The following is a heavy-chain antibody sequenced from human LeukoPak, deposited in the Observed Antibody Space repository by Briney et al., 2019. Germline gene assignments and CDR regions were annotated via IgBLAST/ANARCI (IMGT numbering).Heavy chain of an antibody. CDR3: ARGYCSGGTCYNTGAFDI. J-gene: IGHJ3*02. V-gene: IGHV4-39*01. Sequence: SETLSLTCTVSGGSMTSSTYDWGWIRQPPGKGLEWIGNIYYSGSTYYNPSLKSRVTISVDRSKNQFSLKLSSVTAADTAVYYCARGYCSGGTCYNTGAFDIWGQGTMVTVSS. CDR2: IYYSGST. CDR1: GGSMTSSTYD. D-gene: IGHD2-15*01.